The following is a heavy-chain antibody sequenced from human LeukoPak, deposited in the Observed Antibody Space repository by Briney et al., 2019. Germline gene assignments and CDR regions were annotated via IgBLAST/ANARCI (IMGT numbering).Heavy chain of an antibody. J-gene: IGHJ4*02. V-gene: IGHV4-39*01. D-gene: IGHD6-19*01. CDR2: IYYSGST. Sequence: SETLSLTGTVSGGSISSSSYYWGWIRQPPGKGLEWIGSIYYSGSTYYNPSLKSRVTISVDTSKNQFSLKLSSVTAADTAVYYCARRVVAGTFDYWGQGTLVTVSS. CDR3: ARRVVAGTFDY. CDR1: GGSISSSSYY.